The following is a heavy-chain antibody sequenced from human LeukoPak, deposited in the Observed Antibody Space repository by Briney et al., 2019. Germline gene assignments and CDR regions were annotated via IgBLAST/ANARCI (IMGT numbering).Heavy chain of an antibody. D-gene: IGHD6-13*01. V-gene: IGHV4-30-4*01. CDR1: GGSISSSGYY. Sequence: SETLSLTCTVSGGSISSSGYYWSWIRQPPGKGLEWIVHIYYRGSSSYNPSLKSRVTISVDTSKNQFSLKLNSVTAADTAVYYCARGDSSTWSFKIWGQGTLVTVSS. CDR3: ARGDSSTWSFKI. CDR2: IYYRGSS. J-gene: IGHJ4*02.